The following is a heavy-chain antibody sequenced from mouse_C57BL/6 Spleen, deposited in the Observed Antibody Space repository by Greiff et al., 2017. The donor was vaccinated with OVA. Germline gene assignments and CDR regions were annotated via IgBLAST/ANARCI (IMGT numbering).Heavy chain of an antibody. Sequence: EVKLMESGGGLVQPGGSMKLSCVASGFTFSNYWMNWVRQSPEKGLEWVAQIRLKSDNYATHYAESVKGRFTISRDDSKSSVYLQMNNLRAEDTGIYYYTRDYDGFDYWGQGTTLTVSS. D-gene: IGHD2-4*01. CDR2: IRLKSDNYAT. V-gene: IGHV6-3*01. CDR1: GFTFSNYW. CDR3: TRDYDGFDY. J-gene: IGHJ2*01.